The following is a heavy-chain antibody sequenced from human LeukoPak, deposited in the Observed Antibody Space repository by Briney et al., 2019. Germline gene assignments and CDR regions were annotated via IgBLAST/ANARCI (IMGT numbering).Heavy chain of an antibody. Sequence: ASVKVSCKASGYSFTSFYIHWVRQAPGQGLEWMGWIHPRSGETNYAYKFRGRVTMTRDTSISSTYMDLGSLGSDDTAVYYCARDGEYGTGSYYRGCFDYWGQGTLVTVSS. V-gene: IGHV1-2*02. CDR3: ARDGEYGTGSYYRGCFDY. CDR2: IHPRSGET. CDR1: GYSFTSFY. J-gene: IGHJ4*02. D-gene: IGHD3-10*01.